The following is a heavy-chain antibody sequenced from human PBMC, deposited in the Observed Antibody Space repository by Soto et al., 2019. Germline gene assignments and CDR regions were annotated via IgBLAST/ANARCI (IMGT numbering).Heavy chain of an antibody. CDR3: ARPRYSSSWVGDAFDI. V-gene: IGHV4-59*08. CDR1: VGSISSYY. J-gene: IGHJ3*02. CDR2: ILYSGST. Sequence: QVQLQESGPGLVKPSETLSLTSPVSVGSISSYYWTWFRHPPGKGLEWIGYILYSGSTNYNPSLKSRVTISVDTSQNQFSLKLSSVTAADTAVYYCARPRYSSSWVGDAFDIWGQGTMVTVSS. D-gene: IGHD6-13*01.